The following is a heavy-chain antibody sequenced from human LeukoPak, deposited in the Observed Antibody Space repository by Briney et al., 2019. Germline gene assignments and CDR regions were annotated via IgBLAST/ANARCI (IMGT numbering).Heavy chain of an antibody. CDR1: GFTFSRYA. D-gene: IGHD5-24*01. Sequence: GGSLRLSCEGSGFTFSRYAMNWVRQSAGKGLDWVSSTSGNGRDTYYADSVKGRFTISRDSPGNTLYLQLTSLGVDDTATYYCTKDKEVATIGGYFDSWGQGTRVTVSS. CDR2: TSGNGRDT. J-gene: IGHJ4*03. CDR3: TKDKEVATIGGYFDS. V-gene: IGHV3-23*01.